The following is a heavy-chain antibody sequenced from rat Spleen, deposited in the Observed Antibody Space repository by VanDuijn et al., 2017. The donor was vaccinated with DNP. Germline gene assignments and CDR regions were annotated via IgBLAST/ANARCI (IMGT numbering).Heavy chain of an antibody. Sequence: QVQLTESGPGLVQPSQTLSLTCTVSGFSLTSYNVHWVRQPTGKGLEWMGIVWTGGSTEYNSALKSRLSISRDTSKSQVFLKMNSLQTEDTATYYCARGDYDGSYYSYYFDYWGQGVMVTVSS. CDR2: VWTGGST. V-gene: IGHV2-30*01. D-gene: IGHD1-12*02. CDR1: GFSLTSYN. CDR3: ARGDYDGSYYSYYFDY. J-gene: IGHJ2*01.